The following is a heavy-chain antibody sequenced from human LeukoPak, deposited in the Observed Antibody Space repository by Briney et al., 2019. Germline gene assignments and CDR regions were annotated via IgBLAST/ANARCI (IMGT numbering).Heavy chain of an antibody. CDR3: ARSRYGDYDY. CDR1: GVSISNYY. Sequence: SETLSLTCTVSGVSISNYYWSWIRQPPGMGLEWIGYIYNSGSTKYNPSLKSRVTISEDTSKNQFSLKLSSVTAADTAVYYCARSRYGDYDYWGQGTLVTVSS. V-gene: IGHV4-59*12. J-gene: IGHJ4*02. D-gene: IGHD4-17*01. CDR2: IYNSGST.